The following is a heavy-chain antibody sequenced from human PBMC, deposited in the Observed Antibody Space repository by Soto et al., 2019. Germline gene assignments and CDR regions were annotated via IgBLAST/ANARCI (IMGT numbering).Heavy chain of an antibody. V-gene: IGHV1-69*13. CDR2: IIPIFGTA. D-gene: IGHD6-19*01. CDR1: GGTFSSYA. CDR3: AREGIAAAGGYSSGWYGWDY. Sequence: ASVKVSCKASGGTFSSYAISWVRQAPGQGLEWMGGIIPIFGTANYAQKFQGRVTITADESTSTAYMELSSLRSEDTAVYYCAREGIAAAGGYSSGWYGWDYGGQGTLVTVSS. J-gene: IGHJ4*02.